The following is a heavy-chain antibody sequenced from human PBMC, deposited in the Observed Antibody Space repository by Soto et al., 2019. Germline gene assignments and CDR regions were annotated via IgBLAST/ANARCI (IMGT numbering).Heavy chain of an antibody. V-gene: IGHV4-34*01. D-gene: IGHD2-2*01. CDR3: ARAGVVVPAAPLPYYFDY. Sequence: ETLSLTCAVYGGSFSGYYWSWIRQPPGRGLEWIGEINHSGSTNYNPSLKSRVTISVDTSKNQFSLKLSSVTAADTAVYYCARAGVVVPAAPLPYYFDYWGQGTLVTVSS. CDR1: GGSFSGYY. CDR2: INHSGST. J-gene: IGHJ4*02.